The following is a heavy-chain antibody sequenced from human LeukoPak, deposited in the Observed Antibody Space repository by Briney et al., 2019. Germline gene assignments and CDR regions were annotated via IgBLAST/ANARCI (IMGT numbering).Heavy chain of an antibody. Sequence: ASVKVSCKASSYSFTRYGISWVRQAPGQGLEWMGWISGYNGNTNYAQKFLGRVSMTADTSTSTAYMELRSLTSDDTAVYYCARGTLSAFDYWGQGTLVTVSS. D-gene: IGHD1-26*01. CDR1: SYSFTRYG. CDR3: ARGTLSAFDY. V-gene: IGHV1-18*01. J-gene: IGHJ4*02. CDR2: ISGYNGNT.